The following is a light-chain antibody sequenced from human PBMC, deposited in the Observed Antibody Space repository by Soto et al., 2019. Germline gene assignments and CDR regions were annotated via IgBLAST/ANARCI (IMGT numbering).Light chain of an antibody. CDR3: CSYAGSYTFDV. V-gene: IGLV2-11*01. J-gene: IGLJ1*01. CDR2: DVS. Sequence: QSALTQPRSVSGSPGQSVTISCTGTSSDVGGYNYVSWYQHHPGKATKLMIYDVSKRPSGVPDRFSGSKSGNTASLTISGLQAEDEADYYCCSYAGSYTFDVFGTGTKLTVL. CDR1: SSDVGGYNY.